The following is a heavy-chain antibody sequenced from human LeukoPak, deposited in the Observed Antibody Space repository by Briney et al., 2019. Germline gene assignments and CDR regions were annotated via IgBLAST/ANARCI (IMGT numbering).Heavy chain of an antibody. CDR2: ITSGSRTI. V-gene: IGHV3-48*04. D-gene: IGHD4-11*01. Sequence: GGSLRLSCAAYGFTFSTYNMNWVRQAPGRGLEWLSYITSGSRTIYDADSVKGRFTISRDNAKKLLYLQMNGLRVEDSAVYYCARDYPGPTGFGMDVWGQGTTVIVSS. CDR1: GFTFSTYN. J-gene: IGHJ6*02. CDR3: ARDYPGPTGFGMDV.